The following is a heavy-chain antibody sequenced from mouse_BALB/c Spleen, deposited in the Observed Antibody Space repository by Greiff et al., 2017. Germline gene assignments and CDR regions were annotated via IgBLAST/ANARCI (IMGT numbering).Heavy chain of an antibody. D-gene: IGHD2-3*01. Sequence: EVHLVESGGGLVQPGGSLKLSCAASGFTFSSYTMSWVRQTPEKRLEWVAYISNGGGSTYYPDTVKGRFTISRDNAKNTLYLQMSSLKSEDTAMYYCARHGDYDGYYYAMDYWGQGTSVTVSS. CDR1: GFTFSSYT. J-gene: IGHJ4*01. V-gene: IGHV5-12-2*01. CDR2: ISNGGGST. CDR3: ARHGDYDGYYYAMDY.